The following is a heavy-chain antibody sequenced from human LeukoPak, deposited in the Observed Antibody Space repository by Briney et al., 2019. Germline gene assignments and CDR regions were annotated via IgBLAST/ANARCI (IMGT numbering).Heavy chain of an antibody. J-gene: IGHJ4*02. V-gene: IGHV4-39*01. CDR1: GGSISSSSYY. D-gene: IGHD3-9*01. CDR2: IYYSGST. CDR3: ARRLRDYDILTGYGPSYFDY. Sequence: PSETLSLTCTVSGGSISSSSYYWGWIRQPPGKGLEWIGSIYYSGSTYYNPSLKSQVTISVDTSKNQFSLKLSSVTAADTAVYYCARRLRDYDILTGYGPSYFDYWGQGTLVTVSS.